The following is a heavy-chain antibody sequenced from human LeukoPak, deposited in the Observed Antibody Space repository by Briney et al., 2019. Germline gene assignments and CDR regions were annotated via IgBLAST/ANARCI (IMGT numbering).Heavy chain of an antibody. CDR2: ISGSGGST. CDR1: GFTFSSYA. V-gene: IGHV3-23*01. Sequence: PGGSLRLSCAASGFTFSSYAMSWVRQAPGKGLEWVSAISGSGGSTYYADSVKGRFIISRENSKNTGYLQMNRLSAEDAAVYYCVKDDGWVQYANWGKGTLVTVSS. J-gene: IGHJ4*02. D-gene: IGHD5-24*01. CDR3: VKDDGWVQYAN.